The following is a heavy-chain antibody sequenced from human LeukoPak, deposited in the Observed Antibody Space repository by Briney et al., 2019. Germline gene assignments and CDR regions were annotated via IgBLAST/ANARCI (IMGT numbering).Heavy chain of an antibody. J-gene: IGHJ4*02. D-gene: IGHD3-22*01. Sequence: WASVKVSCKASGYTFTSYDINWVRQATGQGLEWMGWINPNSGNTGYAQKFQGRFTMTRNTSISTAYMELSSLRSEDTAVYYCARYYDSSGYDFDYWGQGTLVTVSS. CDR2: INPNSGNT. CDR1: GYTFTSYD. CDR3: ARYYDSSGYDFDY. V-gene: IGHV1-8*01.